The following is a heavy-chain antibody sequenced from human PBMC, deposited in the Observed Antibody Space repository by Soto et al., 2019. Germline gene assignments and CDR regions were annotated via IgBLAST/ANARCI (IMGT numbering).Heavy chain of an antibody. J-gene: IGHJ6*02. V-gene: IGHV3-30-3*01. CDR2: ISYDGSNK. Sequence: QVQLVESGGGVVQPGRSLRLSCAASGFTFSSYAMHWVRQAPGKGLEWVAVISYDGSNKYYADSVKGRFTISRDNSKNTLYLQMNSLRAEDTAVYYCAREGLRQLTYYYYYGMDVWGQGTTVTVSS. CDR3: AREGLRQLTYYYYYGMDV. CDR1: GFTFSSYA. D-gene: IGHD6-13*01.